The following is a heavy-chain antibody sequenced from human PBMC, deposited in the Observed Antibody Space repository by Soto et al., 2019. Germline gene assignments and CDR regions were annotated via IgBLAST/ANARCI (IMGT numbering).Heavy chain of an antibody. V-gene: IGHV1-46*01. J-gene: IGHJ4*02. CDR1: GYTFTSYY. CDR3: ARDHPGGDCYCDY. D-gene: IGHD2-21*02. Sequence: QVQLVQSGAEVKKPGASVKVSCKASGYTFTSYYMHWVRQAPGQGLEWMGIINPSGGSTSYAQKSLGRVTMTRDTSTSTVYMELNSLRSEDTAVYYCARDHPGGDCYCDYWGQGTLVTVSS. CDR2: INPSGGST.